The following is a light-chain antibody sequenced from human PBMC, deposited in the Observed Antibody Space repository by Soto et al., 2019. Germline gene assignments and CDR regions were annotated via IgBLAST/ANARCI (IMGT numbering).Light chain of an antibody. CDR1: QSVSSY. CDR3: QQRSNWPPYT. Sequence: EIVLTQSPATLSLSPGERATLSCRASQSVSSYLAWYQQKPGQAPRLLVYDASNRATGIAARFSGSGSGTDCTLTISSLEHEDFAVYYCQQRSNWPPYTFGQGTKLEIK. J-gene: IGKJ2*01. CDR2: DAS. V-gene: IGKV3-11*01.